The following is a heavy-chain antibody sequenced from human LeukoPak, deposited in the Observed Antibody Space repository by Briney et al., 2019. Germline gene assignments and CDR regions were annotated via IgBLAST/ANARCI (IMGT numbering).Heavy chain of an antibody. V-gene: IGHV3-33*01. CDR1: GFTFSSYG. J-gene: IGHJ5*02. Sequence: GGSLRLSCAASGFTFSSYGMHWVRQAPGKGLEWVAVIWYDGSNKYYADSVKGRFTISRDNSKNTLYLQMNSLRAEDTAEYYCARDGVRITIFGVATNWFDPWGQGTLVTVSS. D-gene: IGHD3-3*01. CDR2: IWYDGSNK. CDR3: ARDGVRITIFGVATNWFDP.